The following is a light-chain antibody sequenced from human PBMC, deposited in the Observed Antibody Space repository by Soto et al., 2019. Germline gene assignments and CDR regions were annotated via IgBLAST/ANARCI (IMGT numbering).Light chain of an antibody. V-gene: IGKV3D-20*01. CDR2: DAS. J-gene: IGKJ1*01. CDR1: LSVGAN. Sequence: ASLSVGANLAWHQPKPGLAPSLLTYDASNRATGIPARFSGSGSGTDFTLTISRLEPEDFAVYYCQQYGSSTWTFGQGTKVDIK. CDR3: QQYGSSTWT.